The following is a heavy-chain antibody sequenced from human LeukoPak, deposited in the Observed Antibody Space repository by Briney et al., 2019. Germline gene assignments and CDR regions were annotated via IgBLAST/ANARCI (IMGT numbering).Heavy chain of an antibody. J-gene: IGHJ4*02. CDR3: AEESGKFDY. CDR2: ISADGGTT. V-gene: IGHV3-43*02. Sequence: GGSLRLSCVVSVLNFADYAMHGVRQPPGKGLEWVSLISADGGTTFSADSVKGRFTIARDNSKNSLYLQMNSLRSEDTAMYFCAEESGKFDYWGQGILVAVST. CDR1: VLNFADYA.